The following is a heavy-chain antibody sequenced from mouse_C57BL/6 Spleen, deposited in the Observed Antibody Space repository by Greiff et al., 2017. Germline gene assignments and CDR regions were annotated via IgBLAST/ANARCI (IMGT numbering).Heavy chain of an antibody. D-gene: IGHD1-1*01. CDR2: IYPGNGDT. CDR3: ATDCYGSSGGKAWFAD. V-gene: IGHV1-5*01. J-gene: IGHJ3*01. Sequence: EVQLQQSGTVLARPGASVKMSCKTSGYTFTSYWMHWVKQRPGQGLEWIGAIYPGNGDTSYNQKFKGKAKLTAVTSASTAYMELSSLTNEDSAVYFCATDCYGSSGGKAWFADWGQGTLVTVSA. CDR1: GYTFTSYW.